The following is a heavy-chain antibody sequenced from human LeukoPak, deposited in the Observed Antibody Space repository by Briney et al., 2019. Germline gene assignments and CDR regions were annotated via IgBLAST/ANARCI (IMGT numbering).Heavy chain of an antibody. D-gene: IGHD6-19*01. CDR2: ISGSGGST. CDR3: APRSSGWSPFDY. Sequence: GGSLRLSCAASGFTFSSYAMHWVRQAPGKGLEWVSAISGSGGSTYYADSVKGRFTISRDNSKNTLYLQMNSLRAEDTAVYYCAPRSSGWSPFDYWGQGTLVTVSS. V-gene: IGHV3-23*01. J-gene: IGHJ4*02. CDR1: GFTFSSYA.